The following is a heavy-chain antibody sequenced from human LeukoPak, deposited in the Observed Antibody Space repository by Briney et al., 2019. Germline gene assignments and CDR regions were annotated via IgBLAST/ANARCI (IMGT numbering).Heavy chain of an antibody. CDR3: ARGRIAVAGTYIPSNWGPQLYYMDV. V-gene: IGHV3-7*01. CDR2: IKQDGSEK. Sequence: GGSLRLSCAASGFSFSNWWMAWVRQAPGKGLEWVANIKQDGSEKYYVDSVKGRFTISRDNVKNSLYLQMNSLRAEDTAVYYCARGRIAVAGTYIPSNWGPQLYYMDVWGKGTTVTVSS. CDR1: GFSFSNWW. D-gene: IGHD6-19*01. J-gene: IGHJ6*03.